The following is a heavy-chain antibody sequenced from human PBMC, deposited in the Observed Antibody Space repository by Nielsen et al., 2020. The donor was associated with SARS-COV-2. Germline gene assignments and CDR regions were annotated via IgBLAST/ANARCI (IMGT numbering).Heavy chain of an antibody. CDR3: ARVGIENGMDV. D-gene: IGHD1-1*01. CDR1: GYTFTSYG. V-gene: IGHV1-18*01. J-gene: IGHJ6*02. Sequence: ASVKVSCNASGYTFTSYGIIWVRQAPGQGLEWMGWISAYNGNTNYAQKLQGRATMTTDTSTSTAYMELRSLRSEDTAVYYCARVGIENGMDVWGQGTTVTVSS. CDR2: ISAYNGNT.